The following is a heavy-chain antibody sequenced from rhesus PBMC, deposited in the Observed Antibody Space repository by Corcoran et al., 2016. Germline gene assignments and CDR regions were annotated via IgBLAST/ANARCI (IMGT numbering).Heavy chain of an antibody. D-gene: IGHD6-19*01. Sequence: QVTLKESGPALVKPTQTLTLTCTFSGFSLSTSGMGVGWIRQPPGKTLEWLAHIYWDDDKRYSTSRKSRLTISKDTSKNQVVLTMTNMDPVDTATYYCARRQSLAADPVGFDYWGQGVLVTVSS. V-gene: IGHV2-1*01. CDR3: ARRQSLAADPVGFDY. CDR2: IYWDDDK. J-gene: IGHJ4*01. CDR1: GFSLSTSGMG.